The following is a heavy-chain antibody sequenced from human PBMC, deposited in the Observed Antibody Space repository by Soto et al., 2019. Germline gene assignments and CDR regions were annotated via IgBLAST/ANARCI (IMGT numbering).Heavy chain of an antibody. CDR3: ARGSYQLLSVAAFDT. J-gene: IGHJ3*02. D-gene: IGHD2-2*01. V-gene: IGHV4-30-4*01. CDR1: GGSISSGDYY. Sequence: SETLSLTCTVSGGSISSGDYYWSWIRQPPGKGLEWIGYIYYSGSTYYNPSLKSRVTISVDTSKNQFSLKLSSVTAADTAVYYCARGSYQLLSVAAFDTWGQGTMVTVSS. CDR2: IYYSGST.